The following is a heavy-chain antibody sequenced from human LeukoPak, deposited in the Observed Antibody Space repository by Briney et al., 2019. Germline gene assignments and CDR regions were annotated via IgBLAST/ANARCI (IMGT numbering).Heavy chain of an antibody. V-gene: IGHV4-31*03. CDR2: IYYSGST. Sequence: SQTLSLTCTVSGGSISSGGYYRSWIRQHPGKGLEWIGYIYYSGSTYYNPSLKSRVTISVDTSKNQFSLKLSSVTAADTAVYYRARHHIALMVAAFDIWGQGTMVTVSS. CDR3: ARHHIALMVAAFDI. CDR1: GGSISSGGYY. J-gene: IGHJ3*02. D-gene: IGHD3-10*01.